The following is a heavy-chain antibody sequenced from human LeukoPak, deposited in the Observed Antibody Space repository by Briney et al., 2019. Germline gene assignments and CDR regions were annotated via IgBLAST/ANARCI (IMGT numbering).Heavy chain of an antibody. D-gene: IGHD3-22*01. J-gene: IGHJ4*02. CDR1: GFTFDDYG. CDR3: ARESPKGNYYDSSGRRDY. Sequence: PGGSLRLSCAASGFTFDDYGMSWVRQAPGKGLEWVSGINWNGGSTGYADSVKGRFTISRDNAKNSLYPQMNSLRAEDTALYYCARESPKGNYYDSSGRRDYWGQGTLVTVSS. CDR2: INWNGGST. V-gene: IGHV3-20*04.